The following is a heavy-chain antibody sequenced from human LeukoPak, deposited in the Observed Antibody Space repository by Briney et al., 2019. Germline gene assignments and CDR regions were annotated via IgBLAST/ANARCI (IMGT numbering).Heavy chain of an antibody. Sequence: ASVKVSCKASGYTFTGYYMHWVRQAPGQGLEWVGWINPNSGGTNYAQKFQGRVTMTRDTSTSTVYMELSSLRSEDTAVYYCARDEVGATDYWGQGTLVTVSS. CDR3: ARDEVGATDY. D-gene: IGHD1-26*01. V-gene: IGHV1-2*02. CDR2: INPNSGGT. J-gene: IGHJ4*02. CDR1: GYTFTGYY.